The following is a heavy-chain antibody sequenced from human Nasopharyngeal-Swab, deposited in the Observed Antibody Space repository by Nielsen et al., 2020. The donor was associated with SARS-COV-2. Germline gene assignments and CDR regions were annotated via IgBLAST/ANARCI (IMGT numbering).Heavy chain of an antibody. CDR1: GASVSSNNVG. CDR3: ARGFLQSGFDY. V-gene: IGHV6-1*01. Sequence: SQTLSLTCAISGASVSSNNVGWNWIRQSPSRGLEWLGRTYYGSTWYNHYAPSVKRRVTIKPDTSKNQFSLQMDSVTPEDSAVYYCARGFLQSGFDYWGQGTLVTVSS. CDR2: TYYGSTWYN. J-gene: IGHJ4*02.